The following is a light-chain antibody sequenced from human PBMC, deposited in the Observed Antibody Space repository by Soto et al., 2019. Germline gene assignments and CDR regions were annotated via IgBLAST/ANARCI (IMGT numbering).Light chain of an antibody. Sequence: DIQMTQSPSSLSASVGDRVTITCRTSQSITGYVNWYQQRPGKAPRLLIYRASSLHSGVPPRFSGSGSGTDFTLTISTLQPEDFATYYCQQSYSGPRTFGQGTKVDIK. V-gene: IGKV1-39*01. CDR3: QQSYSGPRT. CDR1: QSITGY. J-gene: IGKJ1*01. CDR2: RAS.